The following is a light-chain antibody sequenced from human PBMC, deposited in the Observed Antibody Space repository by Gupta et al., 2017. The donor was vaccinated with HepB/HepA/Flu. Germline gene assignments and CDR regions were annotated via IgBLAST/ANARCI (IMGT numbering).Light chain of an antibody. Sequence: EIVLTQSPATLSLSPVGIATLSCRASQSVSSYLAWYQQKPGQSPRLIIYDASNRDTGSPARFSGSGLGTDFTLTSSSLEHDDCAVYYWQQRSNWHVFGPGTKVDIK. J-gene: IGKJ3*01. CDR1: QSVSSY. CDR3: QQRSNWHV. CDR2: DAS. V-gene: IGKV3-11*01.